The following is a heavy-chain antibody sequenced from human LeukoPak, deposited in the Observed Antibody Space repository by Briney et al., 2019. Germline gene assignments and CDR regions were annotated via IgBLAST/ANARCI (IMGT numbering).Heavy chain of an antibody. J-gene: IGHJ3*02. CDR3: ARDYYDDAFDI. CDR1: GFTVSSNY. V-gene: IGHV3-66*02. D-gene: IGHD3-22*01. Sequence: GGSLRLSWAASGFTVSSNYMSWVRQAPGKGLEWVSVIYSGGSTYYADSVKGRFTISRDNSKNTLYLQMNSLRAEDTAVYYCARDYYDDAFDIWGQGTMVTVSS. CDR2: IYSGGST.